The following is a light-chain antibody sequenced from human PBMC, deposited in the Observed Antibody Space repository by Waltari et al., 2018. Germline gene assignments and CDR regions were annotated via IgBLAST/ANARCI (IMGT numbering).Light chain of an antibody. Sequence: EIVFTQSPGTLSLSPGERATLSCRASQSIDSTYLAWYQQKPGQPPRLLIYGASNRATGISDRFSGSVSGTDFTLTISRLDPEDFAVYYCQYYDSSPLWTFGQGTKVEIK. CDR2: GAS. V-gene: IGKV3-20*01. J-gene: IGKJ1*01. CDR3: QYYDSSPLWT. CDR1: QSIDSTY.